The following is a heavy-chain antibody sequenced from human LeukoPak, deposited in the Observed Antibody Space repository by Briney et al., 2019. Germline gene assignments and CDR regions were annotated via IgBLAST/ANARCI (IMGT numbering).Heavy chain of an antibody. CDR1: GFTFTSSA. V-gene: IGHV1-58*01. CDR2: IVVGSGNT. Sequence: SVKVSCKASGFTFTSSAVQWVRQARGQRLEWIGWIVVGSGNTNYAQKFQERVTITRDMSTSTAYMELSSLRSEDTAVYYCAADVSDYYDSSGYYYGYFQHWGQGTLATVSS. D-gene: IGHD3-22*01. J-gene: IGHJ1*01. CDR3: AADVSDYYDSSGYYYGYFQH.